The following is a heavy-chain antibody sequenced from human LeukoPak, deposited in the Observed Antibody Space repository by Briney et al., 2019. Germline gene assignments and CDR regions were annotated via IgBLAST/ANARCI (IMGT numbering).Heavy chain of an antibody. CDR2: IHHSGST. J-gene: IGHJ6*03. CDR1: SGSISSYY. V-gene: IGHV4-59*08. Sequence: PSETLSLTCTVSSGSISSYYWSWIRQPPGKGLEWIGNIHHSGSTNYNPSLKSRVTISVDTSKNQFSLKLSSVTAADTAVYYCARHVRRYYYYYMDVWGKGTTVTISS. CDR3: ARHVRRYYYYYMDV.